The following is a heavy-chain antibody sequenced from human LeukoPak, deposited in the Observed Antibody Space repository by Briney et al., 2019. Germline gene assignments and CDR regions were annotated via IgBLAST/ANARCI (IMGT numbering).Heavy chain of an antibody. CDR2: ISWNSGSI. D-gene: IGHD1-26*01. J-gene: IGHJ3*02. CDR1: GFTFDDYA. CDR3: AKTSSSGSYYADAFDI. Sequence: GGSLRLSCAASGFTFDDYAMHWVRQAPGKGLEWVSGISWNSGSIGYAGSVKGRFTISRDNAKNSLYLQMNSLRAEDMALYYCAKTSSSGSYYADAFDIWGQGTMVTVSS. V-gene: IGHV3-9*03.